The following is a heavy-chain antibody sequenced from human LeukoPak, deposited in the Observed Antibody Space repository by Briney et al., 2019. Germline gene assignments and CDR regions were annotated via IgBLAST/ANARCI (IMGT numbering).Heavy chain of an antibody. J-gene: IGHJ2*01. V-gene: IGHV4-34*01. CDR3: ARERTMRYFDL. CDR2: INHSGST. D-gene: IGHD3-22*01. Sequence: SETLSLTCAVYGGSFSGYYWSWIRQPPGKGLEWIGEINHSGSTNYNPSLESRVTISVDTSKNRFSLKVSSVTAADTAVYYCARERTMRYFDLWGRGTLVTVSS. CDR1: GGSFSGYY.